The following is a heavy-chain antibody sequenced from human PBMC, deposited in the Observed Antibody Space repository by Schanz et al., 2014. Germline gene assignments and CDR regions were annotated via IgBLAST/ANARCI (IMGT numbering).Heavy chain of an antibody. Sequence: QLQLQESGSGLVKPSQTLSLTCGVSGGSISSGGSSLNWIRLPPGKGLEWIGYIYHSGSTYYNPSLKSRVTISVDRSKNQCSLILNSVTAADTAVYYCARDFFLHYDFWNGTRRWFDPWGQGTLVTVSS. CDR2: IYHSGST. CDR3: ARDFFLHYDFWNGTRRWFDP. CDR1: GGSISSGGSS. D-gene: IGHD3-3*01. V-gene: IGHV4-30-2*01. J-gene: IGHJ5*02.